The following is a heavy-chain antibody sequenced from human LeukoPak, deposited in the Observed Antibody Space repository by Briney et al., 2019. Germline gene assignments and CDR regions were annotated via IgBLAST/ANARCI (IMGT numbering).Heavy chain of an antibody. V-gene: IGHV3-74*01. CDR1: GNYW. CDR3: ARERGRGRDSPWFDY. Sequence: GGSLRLSCAASGNYWMHWVRQAPGKGLVWVSHINGDGSWTTYADSVKGRFTISRDNSKNTLDLQMTGLRAEDTAVYYCARERGRGRDSPWFDYWGQGTLVTVSS. CDR2: INGDGSWT. J-gene: IGHJ4*02. D-gene: IGHD1-26*01.